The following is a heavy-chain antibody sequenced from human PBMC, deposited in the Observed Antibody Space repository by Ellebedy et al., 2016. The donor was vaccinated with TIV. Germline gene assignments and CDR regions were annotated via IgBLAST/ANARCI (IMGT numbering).Heavy chain of an antibody. CDR1: GYIFSDYW. J-gene: IGHJ4*02. D-gene: IGHD3-9*01. Sequence: ASVKVSCKGSGYIFSDYWIAWVRQMPGKGLEWMGIIYPGDSDTRYSPSFQGQVTISADKSISTAYLQWSSLKASDTAMYYCARLGSGGRYFDLGKDDYWGQGTLVTVSS. CDR3: ARLGSGGRYFDLGKDDY. V-gene: IGHV5-51*01. CDR2: IYPGDSDT.